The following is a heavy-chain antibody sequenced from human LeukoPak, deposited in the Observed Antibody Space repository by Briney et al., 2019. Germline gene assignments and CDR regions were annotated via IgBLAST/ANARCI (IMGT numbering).Heavy chain of an antibody. CDR1: GGSSSAYY. V-gene: IGHV4-34*01. D-gene: IGHD3-10*01. Sequence: SETLSLTRAVYGGSSSAYYWSWIRQPPGKGLEWIGEINHSGSTNYNPSLKSRVTISVDTSKNQFSLQLSTVTAADTAAYYCANMYGSGSYLGFDPWGQGTLVTVSS. J-gene: IGHJ5*02. CDR3: ANMYGSGSYLGFDP. CDR2: INHSGST.